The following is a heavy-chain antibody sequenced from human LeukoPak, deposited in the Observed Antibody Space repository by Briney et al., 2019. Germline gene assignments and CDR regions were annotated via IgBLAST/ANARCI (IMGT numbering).Heavy chain of an antibody. J-gene: IGHJ4*02. Sequence: PGGSLRLSCAASGFTFSSYGMHWVRQAPGKGLEWVAVISYDGSNKYYADSVKGRFTISRDNSKNTLYLQMNSLRAEDTAAYSCLSRLVVPAARDYWGQGTLVTVSS. D-gene: IGHD2-2*01. CDR2: ISYDGSNK. CDR1: GFTFSSYG. CDR3: LSRLVVPAARDY. V-gene: IGHV3-30*03.